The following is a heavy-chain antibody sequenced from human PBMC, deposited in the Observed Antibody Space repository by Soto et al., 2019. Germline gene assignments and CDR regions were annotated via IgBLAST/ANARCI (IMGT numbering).Heavy chain of an antibody. CDR1: GGSISSGGYY. CDR2: IYYSGST. J-gene: IGHJ3*02. CDR3: ARSQRDDFWSDIHAAFDI. V-gene: IGHV4-31*03. D-gene: IGHD3-3*01. Sequence: QVQLQESGPGLVKPSQTLSLTCTVSGGSISSGGYYWSWIRQHPGKGLEGIGYIYYSGSTYYNPSLKSRVTISVDTYKNQFSLKLSSVTAADTAVYYCARSQRDDFWSDIHAAFDIWGQGTMVTVSS.